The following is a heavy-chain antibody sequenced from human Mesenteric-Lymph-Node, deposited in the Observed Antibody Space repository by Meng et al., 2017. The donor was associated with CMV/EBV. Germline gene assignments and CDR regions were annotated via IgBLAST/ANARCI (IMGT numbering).Heavy chain of an antibody. CDR3: AREVVPAAIPRYYYYYGMDV. V-gene: IGHV1-69*05. D-gene: IGHD2-2*01. J-gene: IGHJ6*02. CDR1: GGTFSSYG. Sequence: SVKVSCKASGGTFSSYGISWVRQAPGQGLEWMGGMIPIFGTTNYAQKFQGRVTITTDESTSTAYMELSSLRSEDTAVYYCAREVVPAAIPRYYYYYGMDVWGQGTTVTVSS. CDR2: MIPIFGTT.